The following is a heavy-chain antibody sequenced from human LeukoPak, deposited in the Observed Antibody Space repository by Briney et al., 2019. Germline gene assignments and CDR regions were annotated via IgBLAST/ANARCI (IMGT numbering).Heavy chain of an antibody. D-gene: IGHD3-3*01. CDR3: ASPYYDFWSGYHNWFDP. Sequence: SETLSLTCTVSGGSISSSSYYWGWIRQPPGKGLKWIGSIYYSGSTYYNPSLKSRVTISVDTSKNQFSLKLSSVTAADTAVYYCASPYYDFWSGYHNWFDPWGQETLVTVSS. V-gene: IGHV4-39*01. J-gene: IGHJ5*02. CDR1: GGSISSSSYY. CDR2: IYYSGST.